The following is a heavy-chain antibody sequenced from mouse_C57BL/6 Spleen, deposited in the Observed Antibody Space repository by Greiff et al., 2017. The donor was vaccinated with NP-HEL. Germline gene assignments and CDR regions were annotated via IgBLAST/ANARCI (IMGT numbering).Heavy chain of an antibody. Sequence: DVHLVESGGDLVKPGGSLKLSCAASGFTFSSYGMSWVRQTPDKRLEWVATISSGGSYTYYPDSVKGRFTISRDNAKNTLYLQMSSLKSEDTAMYYCARSGSSLYYAMDYWGKGTSVTVSS. V-gene: IGHV5-6*01. D-gene: IGHD1-1*01. CDR2: ISSGGSYT. CDR3: ARSGSSLYYAMDY. J-gene: IGHJ4*01. CDR1: GFTFSSYG.